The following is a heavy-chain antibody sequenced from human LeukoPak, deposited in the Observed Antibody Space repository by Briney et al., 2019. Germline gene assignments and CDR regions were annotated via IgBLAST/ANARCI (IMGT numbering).Heavy chain of an antibody. CDR2: ISSSGDTI. V-gene: IGHV3-11*04. Sequence: PGGSLRLSCAASGFTVSSNYMSWVRQAPGKGLEWVSYISSSGDTIYYADSVKGRFTISRDNAKNSLYLQMNSLRAEDTAVYYCASDHWNYGGGFDIWGQGTMVTVSS. CDR1: GFTVSSNY. D-gene: IGHD1-7*01. CDR3: ASDHWNYGGGFDI. J-gene: IGHJ3*02.